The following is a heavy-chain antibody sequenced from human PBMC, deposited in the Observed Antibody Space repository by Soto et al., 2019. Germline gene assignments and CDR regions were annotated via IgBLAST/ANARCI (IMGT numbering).Heavy chain of an antibody. CDR1: GFKFSNYA. V-gene: IGHV3-23*01. CDR2: ISATGGGT. Sequence: PGGSLRLSCAASGFKFSNYAMSWVRQAPGKGLEWVSLISATGGGTYYADSVKGRFTISRDNSKNTVYLQMNNLRVEDTALYYCARDQYYDKSGYLTYYFDSWGQGTLVTVSS. D-gene: IGHD3-22*01. J-gene: IGHJ4*02. CDR3: ARDQYYDKSGYLTYYFDS.